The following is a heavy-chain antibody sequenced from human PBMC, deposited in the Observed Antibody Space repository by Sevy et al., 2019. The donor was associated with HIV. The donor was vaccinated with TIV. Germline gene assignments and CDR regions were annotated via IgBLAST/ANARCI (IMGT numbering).Heavy chain of an antibody. V-gene: IGHV3-23*01. CDR3: AKEWTLLSDWYGEFDY. CDR1: GFTFTNYG. D-gene: IGHD6-19*01. J-gene: IGHJ4*02. Sequence: GGSLRLSCAASGFTFTNYGMHWVRQAPGKGLEWVSGISNSGANTYYAASVRGRFTVSRDNSKNTVYLQVNSLRAEDTATYYCAKEWTLLSDWYGEFDYWGQGTLVTVSS. CDR2: ISNSGANT.